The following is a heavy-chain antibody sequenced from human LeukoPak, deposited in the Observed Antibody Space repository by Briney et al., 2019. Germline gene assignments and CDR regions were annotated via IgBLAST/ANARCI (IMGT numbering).Heavy chain of an antibody. D-gene: IGHD3-3*01. V-gene: IGHV4-39*01. CDR3: ARPRITIFGVVIDAFDI. Sequence: ASETLSLTCTVSGGSISSSSYYWGWIRQPPGKGLERIGSIYYSGSTYYNPSLKSRVTISVDTSKNQFSLKLSSVTAADTAVYYCARPRITIFGVVIDAFDIWGQGTMVTVSS. CDR2: IYYSGST. CDR1: GGSISSSSYY. J-gene: IGHJ3*02.